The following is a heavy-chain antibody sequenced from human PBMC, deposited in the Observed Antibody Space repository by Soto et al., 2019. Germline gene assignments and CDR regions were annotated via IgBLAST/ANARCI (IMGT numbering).Heavy chain of an antibody. Sequence: QVQLVQSGAEVKKPGASVKVSCKASGYTFIRYGISWVRQAPGQGLEWMGWINPSNGNTNYAQNFQGRLNMATDTSTSTAYMELRRLRSDDTAVYYCARFIDGKYCSGGSCYSKFWGQGTLVTVSS. CDR3: ARFIDGKYCSGGSCYSKF. CDR2: INPSNGNT. D-gene: IGHD2-15*01. J-gene: IGHJ4*02. CDR1: GYTFIRYG. V-gene: IGHV1-18*01.